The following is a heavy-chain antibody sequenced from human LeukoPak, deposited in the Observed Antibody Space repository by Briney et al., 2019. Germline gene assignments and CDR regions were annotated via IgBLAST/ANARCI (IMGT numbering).Heavy chain of an antibody. V-gene: IGHV4-59*12. J-gene: IGHJ5*02. D-gene: IGHD3-22*01. CDR3: ARDHDDSQTNWFDP. CDR1: GGSLSSYY. Sequence: PSETLSLTYTVSGGSLSSYYWSWIGQPPGKRLEWIGYTHYSGSTHYNPPLKSSVTMSVDASKPLFSLKLSSVTGADTAVYYCARDHDDSQTNWFDPWGQGTLVTVSS. CDR2: THYSGST.